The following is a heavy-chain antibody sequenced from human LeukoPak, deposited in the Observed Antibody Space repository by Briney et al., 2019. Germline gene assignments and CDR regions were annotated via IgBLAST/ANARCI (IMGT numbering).Heavy chain of an antibody. D-gene: IGHD3-22*01. CDR3: VTTYSFDSSGYLNAFDI. J-gene: IGHJ3*02. V-gene: IGHV4-59*04. CDR1: GDSINNYY. CDR2: LYHSGST. Sequence: SETLSLTCTVSGDSINNYYWNWIRQPPGKGLEWIGCLYHSGSTYSSPSLKSRVTISLDTSKNQFSLRLTSVTAADTAMYYCVTTYSFDSSGYLNAFDIWGQGTMVTVSS.